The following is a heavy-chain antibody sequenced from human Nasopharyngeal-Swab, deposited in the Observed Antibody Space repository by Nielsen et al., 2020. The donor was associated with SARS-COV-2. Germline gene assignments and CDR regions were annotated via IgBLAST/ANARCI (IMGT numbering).Heavy chain of an antibody. CDR1: GFTFSNAW. D-gene: IGHD3-3*01. CDR3: ARSHTSITIFGVVTYYGMDV. V-gene: IGHV3-48*04. J-gene: IGHJ6*02. CDR2: ISSSGSTI. Sequence: GESLKISCAASGFTFSNAWMNWVRQAPGKGLEWVSYISSSGSTIYYADSVKGRFTISRDNAKNSLYLQMNSLRAEDTAVYYCARSHTSITIFGVVTYYGMDVWGQGTTVTVSS.